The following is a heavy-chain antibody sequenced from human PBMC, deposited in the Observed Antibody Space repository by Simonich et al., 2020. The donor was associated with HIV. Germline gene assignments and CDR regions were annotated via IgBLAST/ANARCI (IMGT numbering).Heavy chain of an antibody. J-gene: IGHJ4*02. CDR2: ITYDGNKQ. CDR3: VRGGEKQLPHS. Sequence: HVQLVESGGGVVQPGRSLRLSCAASGFNFSNYAIYWVRQAPGKGLEGVAFITYDGNKQYYADSVKGRFTISRDNSKNTLYLQMNNLRAEDTAVYYCVRGGEKQLPHSWGQGTLVTVSS. CDR1: GFNFSNYA. D-gene: IGHD1-1*01. V-gene: IGHV3-30*07.